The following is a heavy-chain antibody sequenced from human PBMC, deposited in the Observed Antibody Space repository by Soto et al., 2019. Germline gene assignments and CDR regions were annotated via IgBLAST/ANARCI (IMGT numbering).Heavy chain of an antibody. CDR1: GFTFSSYA. V-gene: IGHV3-30-3*01. Sequence: PGGSLRLSXAASGFTFSSYAMHWVRQAPGKGLEWVAVISYDGSNKYYADSVKGRFTISRDNSKNTLYLQMNSLRAEDTAVYYCARDFVGAYCGGDCYSSLGYWGQGTLVTVSS. D-gene: IGHD2-21*02. J-gene: IGHJ4*02. CDR2: ISYDGSNK. CDR3: ARDFVGAYCGGDCYSSLGY.